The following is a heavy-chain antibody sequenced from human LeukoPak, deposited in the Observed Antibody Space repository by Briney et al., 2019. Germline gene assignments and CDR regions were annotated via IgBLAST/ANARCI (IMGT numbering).Heavy chain of an antibody. V-gene: IGHV4-34*01. CDR1: GGSFSAYY. CDR3: AGHFRKWDSPLFDY. Sequence: SETLSLTCAVYGGSFSAYYWSWIRQPLGKGLEWIGEINHSGSTNYNPSLKSRVTISVGTSKNQFSLKLSSVTAADTAVYYCAGHFRKWDSPLFDYWGQGTLVTVSS. CDR2: INHSGST. D-gene: IGHD3-3*02. J-gene: IGHJ4*02.